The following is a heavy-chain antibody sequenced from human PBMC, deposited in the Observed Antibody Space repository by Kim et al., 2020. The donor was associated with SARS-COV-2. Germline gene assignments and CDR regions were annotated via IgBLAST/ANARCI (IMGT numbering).Heavy chain of an antibody. V-gene: IGHV1-2*02. Sequence: AQKFQGRVTMTRDTSISTAYMELSRRRSDDTAVYYCARDWGGADYNWFDPWGQGTLVTVSS. J-gene: IGHJ5*02. CDR3: ARDWGGADYNWFDP. D-gene: IGHD3-16*01.